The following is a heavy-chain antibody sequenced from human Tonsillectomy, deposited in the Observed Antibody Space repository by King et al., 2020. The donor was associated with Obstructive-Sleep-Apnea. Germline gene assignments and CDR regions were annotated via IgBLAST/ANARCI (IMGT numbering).Heavy chain of an antibody. V-gene: IGHV3-9*01. D-gene: IGHD4-23*01. CDR3: AKDFGGNPNGYFDY. Sequence: VQLVESGGGLVQPGRSLRLSCAASRFTFDDYGMHWVRQAPGKGLEWVSGISWNSGSIGYADSVKGRSTISRDNAKNSLYLQMNSLRAEDTALYYCAKDFGGNPNGYFDYWGQGTLGTVSS. CDR1: RFTFDDYG. J-gene: IGHJ4*02. CDR2: ISWNSGSI.